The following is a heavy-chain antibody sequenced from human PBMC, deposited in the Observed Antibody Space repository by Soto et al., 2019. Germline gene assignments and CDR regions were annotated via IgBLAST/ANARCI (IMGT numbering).Heavy chain of an antibody. D-gene: IGHD3-22*01. Sequence: QITLKESGPTLVKPTQTLTLTCTFSGFSLSTSGVGVGWIRQPPGKALEWLALIYWDDDKRYSPSLKSRLTITKETSKNQVVLTMTNMDPVDTATYYCAHSLIGYYYDSSGSNWFDPWGQGNLVTVSS. J-gene: IGHJ5*02. V-gene: IGHV2-5*02. CDR3: AHSLIGYYYDSSGSNWFDP. CDR1: GFSLSTSGVG. CDR2: IYWDDDK.